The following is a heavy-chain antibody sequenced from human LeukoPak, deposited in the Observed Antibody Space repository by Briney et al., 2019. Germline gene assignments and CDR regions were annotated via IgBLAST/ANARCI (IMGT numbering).Heavy chain of an antibody. Sequence: GGSLRLSCAASGFTFDDYAMYWVRQAPGKGLEWVSLISGDGGSTYYADSVKGRFTISRDNSKNTLYLQMNSLRAEDTAVYYCARERINYDILSVWGQGTLVTVSS. J-gene: IGHJ4*02. V-gene: IGHV3-43*02. CDR1: GFTFDDYA. CDR3: ARERINYDILSV. D-gene: IGHD3-9*01. CDR2: ISGDGGST.